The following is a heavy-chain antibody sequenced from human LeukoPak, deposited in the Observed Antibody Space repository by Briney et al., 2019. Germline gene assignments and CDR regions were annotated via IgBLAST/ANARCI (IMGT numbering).Heavy chain of an antibody. J-gene: IGHJ6*02. CDR1: GYTFTNYA. Sequence: APVKVSCKASGYTFTNYAMNWVRQAPGQGLEWMGRINPNSGGTNYAQKFQGRVTMTRDTSISTAYMELSRLRSDDTAVYYCARGFRSSTSYYYYGMDVWGQGTTVTVSS. D-gene: IGHD2-2*01. CDR3: ARGFRSSTSYYYYGMDV. CDR2: INPNSGGT. V-gene: IGHV1-2*06.